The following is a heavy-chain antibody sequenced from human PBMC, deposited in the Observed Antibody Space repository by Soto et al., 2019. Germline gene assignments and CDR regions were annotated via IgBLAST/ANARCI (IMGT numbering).Heavy chain of an antibody. V-gene: IGHV3-23*01. CDR2: ITGSGAGT. CDR3: AKDPNGVYVGAFDS. J-gene: IGHJ4*02. D-gene: IGHD2-8*01. Sequence: SSYAMTWVRQAPGKGLEYVSSITGSGAGTYYADSVKGRFTISRDNSKNTLYLQLSSLRAEDTAIYFCAKDPNGVYVGAFDSWGQGSLVTVSS. CDR1: SSYA.